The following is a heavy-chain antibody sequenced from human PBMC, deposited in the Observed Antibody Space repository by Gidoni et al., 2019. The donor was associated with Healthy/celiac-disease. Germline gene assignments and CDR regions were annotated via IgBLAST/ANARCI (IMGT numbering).Heavy chain of an antibody. CDR3: ARHDYGDMYYFDY. CDR2: IYYSGST. CDR1: GGSISSSSYS. V-gene: IGHV4-39*01. J-gene: IGHJ4*02. D-gene: IGHD4-17*01. Sequence: QLQLQESGPGLVKPSETLSLTCTVSGGSISSSSYSWGWIRQPPGKGLEWIGSIYYSGSTYYNPSLKSRVTISVDTSKNQFSLKLSSVTAADTAVYYCARHDYGDMYYFDYWGQGTLVTVSS.